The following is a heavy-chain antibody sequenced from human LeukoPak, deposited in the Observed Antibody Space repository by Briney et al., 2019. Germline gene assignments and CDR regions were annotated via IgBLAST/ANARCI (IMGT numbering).Heavy chain of an antibody. J-gene: IGHJ4*02. V-gene: IGHV4-61*02. CDR3: ARGGDYYDSSGYFVY. D-gene: IGHD3-22*01. CDR1: GGSISSGSYY. CDR2: IYTSGST. Sequence: PSQTLSLACTVSGGSISSGSYYWSWIRQPAGKGLEWIGRIYTSGSTNYNPSLKSRVTISVDTSKSQFSLKLSSVTAADTAVYYCARGGDYYDSSGYFVYWGQGTLVTVSS.